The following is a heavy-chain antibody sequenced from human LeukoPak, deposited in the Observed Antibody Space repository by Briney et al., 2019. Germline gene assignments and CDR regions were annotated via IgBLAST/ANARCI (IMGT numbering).Heavy chain of an antibody. J-gene: IGHJ4*02. D-gene: IGHD5-24*01. Sequence: PGGSLRLSCAASGFTFTSYNMNWVRQAPGKGLEWVSSISTSSSYIYYADSVKGRFTISRDNAKNSLYLQMNSLRAEDTAVYYCARARWSFDYWGQGTLVTVSS. V-gene: IGHV3-21*01. CDR2: ISTSSSYI. CDR3: ARARWSFDY. CDR1: GFTFTSYN.